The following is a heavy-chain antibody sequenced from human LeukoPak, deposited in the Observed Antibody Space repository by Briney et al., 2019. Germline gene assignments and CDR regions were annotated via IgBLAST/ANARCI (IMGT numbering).Heavy chain of an antibody. CDR2: IWFDGKNQ. J-gene: IGHJ6*02. CDR3: ARDRHCVNGVCHSPAGMDV. D-gene: IGHD2-8*01. V-gene: IGHV3-33*01. CDR1: GFILNSYG. Sequence: PGRSLRLSCAASGFILNSYGMHWVRRAPGKGLEWVADIWFDGKNQHFADSVRGRFAISRDNSKNTVYLQINSLRAEDTAVYYCARDRHCVNGVCHSPAGMDVWGQGTTVTVSS.